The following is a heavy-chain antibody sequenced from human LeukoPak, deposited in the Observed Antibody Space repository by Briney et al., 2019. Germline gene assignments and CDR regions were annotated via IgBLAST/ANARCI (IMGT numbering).Heavy chain of an antibody. CDR2: ISYDGSNK. CDR3: ARSRITMVRGVISD. D-gene: IGHD3-10*01. J-gene: IGHJ4*02. V-gene: IGHV3-30*04. CDR1: GFTFSSYA. Sequence: GRSLRLSCAASGFTFSSYAMHWVRQAPGKGLEWVAVISYDGSNKYYADSVKGRFTISRDNSKNTLYLQMNSLRAEDTAVYYCARSRITMVRGVISDWGQGTLVTASS.